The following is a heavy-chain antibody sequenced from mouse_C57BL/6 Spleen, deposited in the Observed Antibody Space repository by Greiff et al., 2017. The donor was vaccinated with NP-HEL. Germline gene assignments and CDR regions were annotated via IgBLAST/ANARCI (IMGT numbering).Heavy chain of an antibody. CDR3: ARDYYGREGFAY. J-gene: IGHJ3*01. CDR2: ISSGSSTI. D-gene: IGHD1-1*01. V-gene: IGHV5-17*01. Sequence: EVQLVESGGGLVKPGGSLKLSCAASGFTFSDYGMPWVRQAPEKGLEWVAYISSGSSTIYYADTVKGRFTISRDNAKNTLFLQMTSLRSEDTAMYYCARDYYGREGFAYWGQGTLVTVSA. CDR1: GFTFSDYG.